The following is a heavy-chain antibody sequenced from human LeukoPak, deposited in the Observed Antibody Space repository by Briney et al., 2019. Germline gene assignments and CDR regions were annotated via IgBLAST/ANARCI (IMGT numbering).Heavy chain of an antibody. J-gene: IGHJ4*02. CDR2: IKSETDGATT. CDR3: TTGVKAGTDY. Sequence: GGSLRLSCAASGFTFSNAWMSWVRQAPGKGLEWVGRIKSETDGATTDYAAPVKGRFTISRDDSKNTLYLQMNSLKTDDTAVYYCTTGVKAGTDYWGQGTLVTVSS. V-gene: IGHV3-15*01. CDR1: GFTFSNAW. D-gene: IGHD6-19*01.